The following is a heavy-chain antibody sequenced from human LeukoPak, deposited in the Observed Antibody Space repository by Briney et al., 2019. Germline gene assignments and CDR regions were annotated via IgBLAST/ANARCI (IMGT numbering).Heavy chain of an antibody. CDR2: MNPNSGNT. CDR1: GYTFTSYD. J-gene: IGHJ6*03. CDR3: ARTTGGYCTNGVCYIDYYYYMDV. Sequence: GASVKVSCKASGYTFTSYDINWVRQATGQGLEWMGWMNPNSGNTGYAQKFQGRVTITRNTSISTAYMELSSLRSEDTAVYYCARTTGGYCTNGVCYIDYYYYMDVWGKGTTVTVSS. V-gene: IGHV1-8*03. D-gene: IGHD2-8*01.